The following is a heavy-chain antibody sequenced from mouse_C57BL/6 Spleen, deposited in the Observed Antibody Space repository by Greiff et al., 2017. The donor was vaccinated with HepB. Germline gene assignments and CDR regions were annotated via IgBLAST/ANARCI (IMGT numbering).Heavy chain of an antibody. V-gene: IGHV1-52*01. D-gene: IGHD3-3*01. CDR1: GYTFTSYW. Sequence: QVQLQQSGAELVRPGSSVKLSCKASGYTFTSYWMHWVKQRPIQGLEWIGNIDPSDSETHYNQKFKDKATLTVDKSSSTAYMQLSSLTSEDAAVYYCARGADGFAYWGQGTLVTVSA. CDR2: IDPSDSET. CDR3: ARGADGFAY. J-gene: IGHJ3*01.